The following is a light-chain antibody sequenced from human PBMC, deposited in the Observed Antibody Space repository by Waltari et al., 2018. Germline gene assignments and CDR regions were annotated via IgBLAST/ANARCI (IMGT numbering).Light chain of an antibody. V-gene: IGLV2-14*03. CDR2: DVN. Sequence: QSALSQPASVSGSPGQSITISCTGSSSDVGGDDSVSWYQDHPGKAPKVIIYDVNNRPSGVSDRFSGSKSGNTASLTISGLQAEDEANYYCCSQSTYNGVIFGGGTKLTVL. CDR3: CSQSTYNGVI. J-gene: IGLJ2*01. CDR1: SSDVGGDDS.